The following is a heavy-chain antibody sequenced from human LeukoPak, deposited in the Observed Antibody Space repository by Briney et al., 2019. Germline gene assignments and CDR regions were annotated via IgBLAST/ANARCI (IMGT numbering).Heavy chain of an antibody. CDR3: ARAKVAGTSDY. D-gene: IGHD6-19*01. J-gene: IGHJ4*02. CDR1: GFALSTYS. Sequence: PGGSLRLSCAASGFALSTYSMNWVRQAPGKGLEWVSAISGSGGSTYYADSVEGRFTISRDNSKNTLYLQMNSLRAEDTAVYYRARAKVAGTSDYWGQGTLVTVSS. V-gene: IGHV3-23*01. CDR2: ISGSGGST.